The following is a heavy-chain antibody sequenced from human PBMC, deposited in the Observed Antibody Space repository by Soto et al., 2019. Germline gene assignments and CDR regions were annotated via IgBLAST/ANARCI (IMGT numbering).Heavy chain of an antibody. CDR3: GRWSNGLDY. V-gene: IGHV3-7*01. Sequence: EVQLVESGGGLVQPGGSLRLSCAASGFTFSSYYKTWVRQAPGKGLEWVANINQDGSKRYYLDSVKGRLTISRDDAKSSLYLQMNSLRAEDTAVYYCGRWSNGLDYWGQGTLVSVSS. CDR2: INQDGSKR. CDR1: GFTFSSYY. D-gene: IGHD2-8*01. J-gene: IGHJ4*02.